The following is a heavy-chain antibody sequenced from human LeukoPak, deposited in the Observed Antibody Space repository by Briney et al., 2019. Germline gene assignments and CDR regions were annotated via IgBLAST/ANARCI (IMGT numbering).Heavy chain of an antibody. D-gene: IGHD2-15*01. CDR3: ARGPWVVPIDY. V-gene: IGHV4-59*01. CDR2: IYYSGST. J-gene: IGHJ4*02. CDR1: GGSISSYY. Sequence: SETLSLTCTVSGGSISSYYWSWIRQPPGKGLEWIGYIYYSGSTIYNPSLKSRVTISVDTSKNQFSLKLSSVTAADTAVYYCARGPWVVPIDYWGQGTLVTVSS.